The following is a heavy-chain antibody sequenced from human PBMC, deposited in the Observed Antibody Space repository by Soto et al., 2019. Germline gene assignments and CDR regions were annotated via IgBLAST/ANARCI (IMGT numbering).Heavy chain of an antibody. D-gene: IGHD3-3*01. J-gene: IGHJ4*02. V-gene: IGHV4-30-4*01. CDR1: GGSISSGDYY. CDR3: ARVGGIPKNDFWSGYYNFYFDY. CDR2: IYYSGST. Sequence: QVQLQESGPGLVKPSQTLFLTCTVSGGSISSGDYYWSWIRQPPGKGLEWIGYIYYSGSTYYNPSLKSRVTISVDTSKNQFSLKLSSVTAADTAVYYCARVGGIPKNDFWSGYYNFYFDYWGQGTLVTVSS.